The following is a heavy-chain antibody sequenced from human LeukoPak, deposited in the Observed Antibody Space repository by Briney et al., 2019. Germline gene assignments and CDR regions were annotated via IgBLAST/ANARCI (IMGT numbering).Heavy chain of an antibody. D-gene: IGHD3-22*01. CDR3: ARGYYYDSSGYFLGTFDY. CDR2: IIPIFGTA. V-gene: IGHV1-69*05. CDR1: GGTFSSYA. J-gene: IGHJ4*02. Sequence: PVASVKVSCKASGGTFSSYAISWVRQAPGQGLEWMGGIIPIFGTANYAQKFQGRVTITTDESTSTAYMELSSLRSEDTAVYYCARGYYYDSSGYFLGTFDYWGQGTLVTVSS.